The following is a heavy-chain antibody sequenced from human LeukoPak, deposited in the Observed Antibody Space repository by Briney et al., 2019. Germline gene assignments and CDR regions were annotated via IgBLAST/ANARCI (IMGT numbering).Heavy chain of an antibody. CDR1: DYMLTSFG. V-gene: IGHV1-18*01. CDR3: ARGKTIDY. D-gene: IGHD1-1*01. CDR2: SIGYSGKA. J-gene: IGHJ4*02. Sequence: ASVQFSCKVPDYMLTSFGVSWVRQAPGQGLEWIGWSIGYSGKANYAQKLQGRITITTDTSTSTVYMELRRLRSDDTAVYYCARGKTIDYWGQGTLVTVSS.